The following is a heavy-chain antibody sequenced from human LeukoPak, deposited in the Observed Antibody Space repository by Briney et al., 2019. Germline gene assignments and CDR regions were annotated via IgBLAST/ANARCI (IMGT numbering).Heavy chain of an antibody. J-gene: IGHJ5*02. CDR3: ARPVPSRLGWFDP. D-gene: IGHD1-1*01. CDR2: IYYSGST. V-gene: IGHV4-39*01. CDR1: GGSISSSNYY. Sequence: TSETLSLTCTVSGGSISSSNYYWGWIRQPPGKGLEWIGSIYYSGSTYYNPSLKSRVTISVDTSKNQFSLKLSSVTAADTAVYYCARPVPSRLGWFDPWGQGTLVTVSS.